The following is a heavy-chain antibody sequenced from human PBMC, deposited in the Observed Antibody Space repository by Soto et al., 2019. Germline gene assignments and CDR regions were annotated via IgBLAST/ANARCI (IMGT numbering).Heavy chain of an antibody. J-gene: IGHJ3*02. CDR2: IKQDGSEK. D-gene: IGHD3-3*01. CDR3: ARESYDSRDAFDI. CDR1: GFTFSSYW. Sequence: GGSLRLSCAASGFTFSSYWMSWVRQAPGKGLEWVANIKQDGSEKYYVDSVKGRFTISRDNAKNSLYLQMNSLRAEDTAVYYCARESYDSRDAFDIWGQGTMVTDSS. V-gene: IGHV3-7*01.